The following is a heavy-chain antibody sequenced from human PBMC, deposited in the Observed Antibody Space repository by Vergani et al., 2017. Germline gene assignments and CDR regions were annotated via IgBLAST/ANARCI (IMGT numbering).Heavy chain of an antibody. CDR1: GGSISSGSYY. CDR2: IYTSGST. V-gene: IGHV4-61*02. Sequence: QVQLQESGPGLVKPSQTLSLTCTVSGGSISSGSYYWSWIRQPAGKGLEWIGRIYTSGSTNYNPSLKSRVTMSVDTSKNQFSLKLSSVTAADTAVYYCAGDNNGVTLDWGQGTLVTVSS. CDR3: AGDNNGVTLD. J-gene: IGHJ4*02. D-gene: IGHD1/OR15-1a*01.